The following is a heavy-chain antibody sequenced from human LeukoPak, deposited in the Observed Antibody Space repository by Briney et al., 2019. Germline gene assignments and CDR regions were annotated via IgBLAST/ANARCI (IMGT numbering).Heavy chain of an antibody. Sequence: GASVKVSCKASGYTFTSYDINWVRQATGQGLEWMGWMNPNSGNTGYAQKFQGRVTMTRNTSISTAYMELSSLRSEDTAVYYCAKDMDVGGYGSGSYFDYWGQGTLVTVSS. D-gene: IGHD3-10*01. CDR2: MNPNSGNT. CDR1: GYTFTSYD. J-gene: IGHJ4*02. V-gene: IGHV1-8*02. CDR3: AKDMDVGGYGSGSYFDY.